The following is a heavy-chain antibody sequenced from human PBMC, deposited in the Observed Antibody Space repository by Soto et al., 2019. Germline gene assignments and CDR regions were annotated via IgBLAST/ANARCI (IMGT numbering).Heavy chain of an antibody. CDR2: ISGSGGST. Sequence: GGSLRLSCAASGFTFSSYAMSWVRQAPGKGLEWVSAISGSGGSTYYADSVKGRFTISRDNSKNTLYLQMNSLRAEDTAVYYCARRVAAAGLANIWGQGTLVTVSS. D-gene: IGHD6-13*01. V-gene: IGHV3-23*01. CDR1: GFTFSSYA. CDR3: ARRVAAAGLANI. J-gene: IGHJ4*02.